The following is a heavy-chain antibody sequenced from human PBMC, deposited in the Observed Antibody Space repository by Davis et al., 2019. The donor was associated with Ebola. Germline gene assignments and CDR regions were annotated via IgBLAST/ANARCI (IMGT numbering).Heavy chain of an antibody. CDR2: IFSNDEK. V-gene: IGHV2-26*01. CDR3: ARMSSRIAARPSWFDP. Sequence: SGPTLVKPTQTLTLTCTVSGFSLSNARMGVSWIRQPPGKALEWLAHIFSNDEKSYSTSLKSRLTISKDTSKSQVVLTMTNMDPVDTATYYCARMSSRIAARPSWFDPWGQGTLVTVSS. J-gene: IGHJ5*02. CDR1: GFSLSNARMG. D-gene: IGHD6-6*01.